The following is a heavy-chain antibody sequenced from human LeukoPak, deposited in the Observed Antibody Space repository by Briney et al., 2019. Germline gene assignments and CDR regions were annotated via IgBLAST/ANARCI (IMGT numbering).Heavy chain of an antibody. CDR1: GFTFSSYA. D-gene: IGHD5-18*01. CDR3: ARDDSYGSKIYYYYYYGMDV. V-gene: IGHV3-30-3*01. Sequence: GGSLRLSCAASGFTFSSYAMHWVRQAPGKGLEWVAVISYDGSNKYYADSVKGRFTISRDNSKNTLYLQMNSLRAEDTAVYHCARDDSYGSKIYYYYYYGMDVWGQGTTVTVSS. CDR2: ISYDGSNK. J-gene: IGHJ6*02.